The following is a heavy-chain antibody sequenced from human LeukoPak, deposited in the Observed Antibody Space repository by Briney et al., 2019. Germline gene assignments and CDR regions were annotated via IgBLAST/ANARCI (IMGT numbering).Heavy chain of an antibody. V-gene: IGHV1-46*01. J-gene: IGHJ4*02. CDR2: INPSGGST. Sequence: VASVKVSCKASGYTFTSYYMHWVRQAPGQGLEWMGIINPSGGSTSYAQKFQGRVTMTSDTSTSTVYMELKSLRSEDTAVYFCARVGATGATADNWGQGTLVTVSS. CDR3: ARVGATGATADN. D-gene: IGHD2-21*02. CDR1: GYTFTSYY.